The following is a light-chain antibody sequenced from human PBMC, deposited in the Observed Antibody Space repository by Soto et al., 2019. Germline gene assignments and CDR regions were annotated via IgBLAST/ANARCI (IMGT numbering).Light chain of an antibody. V-gene: IGKV1-12*01. CDR3: QQANSFPKI. CDR1: QAISGW. Sequence: DIQMTQSPSSVSASVGDRVTITCRASQAISGWVAWYQQKPGKVPKLLIYAASTLQSGVPSRFSGSGSGTDYTLTIINLQPEDFATYYCQQANSFPKIFGQGTKVEIK. CDR2: AAS. J-gene: IGKJ1*01.